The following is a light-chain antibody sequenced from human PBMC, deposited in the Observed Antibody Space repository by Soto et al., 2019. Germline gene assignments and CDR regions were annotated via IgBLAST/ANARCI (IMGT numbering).Light chain of an antibody. Sequence: IQMTQSPSSLSASVGDRVTITCRASQTINTYLNWYQQKSGTVPKLLIYATSNLESGVPSRFSGSGSETEFSLTINSLQPDDFASYYCQQTYSTPYTFGPGTRLEIK. V-gene: IGKV1-39*01. J-gene: IGKJ2*01. CDR3: QQTYSTPYT. CDR1: QTINTY. CDR2: ATS.